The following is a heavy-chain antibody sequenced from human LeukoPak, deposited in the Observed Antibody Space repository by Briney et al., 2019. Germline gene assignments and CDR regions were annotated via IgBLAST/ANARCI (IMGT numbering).Heavy chain of an antibody. D-gene: IGHD2-2*01. CDR2: INSDGSST. J-gene: IGHJ1*01. CDR1: GFTSSSYW. V-gene: IGHV3-74*01. CDR3: ARDGRYCSSTSCTNEYFQH. Sequence: AGPLRLPCAKSGFTSSSYWVHRVGEAPGKGLVWVSRINSDGSSTSYADSVKGRFTISRDSAKNTLYLQMNSLRAEDTAVYYCARDGRYCSSTSCTNEYFQHWGQGTLVTVSS.